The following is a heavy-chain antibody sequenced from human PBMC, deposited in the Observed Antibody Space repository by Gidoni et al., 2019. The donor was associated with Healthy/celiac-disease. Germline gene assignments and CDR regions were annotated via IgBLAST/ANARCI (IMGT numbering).Heavy chain of an antibody. CDR3: AADRRRHGSVFDI. V-gene: IGHV1-58*01. J-gene: IGHJ3*02. Sequence: QMQLVQSGPEVQKHGTSVTVSCKASGFTFTSSAVQWVRQARGQCLEGKGWIVVGKGNTNYGQKVKERVTITRDMSTRTAEMEMRSLRSEDTDVYYGAADRRRHGSVFDIWGKGIMVTVSS. CDR1: GFTFTSSA. CDR2: IVVGKGNT. D-gene: IGHD1-26*01.